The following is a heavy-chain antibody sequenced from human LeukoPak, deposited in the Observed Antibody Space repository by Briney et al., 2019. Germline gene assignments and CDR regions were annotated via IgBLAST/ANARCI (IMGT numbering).Heavy chain of an antibody. J-gene: IGHJ6*02. V-gene: IGHV4-59*08. CDR3: ASTAAYCSGGSYYPHYYGMDV. D-gene: IGHD2-15*01. CDR1: GGSISSYY. Sequence: PSETLSLTCTVSGGSISSYYWSWIRQPPGKGLEWIGYIYYSGSTNYNPSLKSRVTISVDTSKNQFSLKLSSVTAADTAVYYCASTAAYCSGGSYYPHYYGMDVWGQGTTVTVSS. CDR2: IYYSGST.